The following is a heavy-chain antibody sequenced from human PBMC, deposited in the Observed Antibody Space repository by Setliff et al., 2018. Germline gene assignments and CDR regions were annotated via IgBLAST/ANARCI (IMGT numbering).Heavy chain of an antibody. V-gene: IGHV4-39*02. CDR2: IYYSGTT. Sequence: SETLSLTCTVSGGSVSSSSYYWGWIRQPPGKGLEWIGTIYYSGTTYYSPSLKSRVTISLDTSKNHFSLKLDSVTAADTALYYCARSPSSGAYWNPRPFYSDYWARGTLVTVSS. CDR1: GGSVSSSSYY. CDR3: ARSPSSGAYWNPRPFYSDY. J-gene: IGHJ4*02. D-gene: IGHD1-26*01.